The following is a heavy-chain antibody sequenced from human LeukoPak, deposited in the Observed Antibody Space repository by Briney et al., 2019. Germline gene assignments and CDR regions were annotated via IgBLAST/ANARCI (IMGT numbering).Heavy chain of an antibody. Sequence: GGSLRLSCAASGFAFSSYAMSWVRQAPGKGLEWVSAISGSGGSTYYADSVKGRFTISRDNSKNTLYLQMNSLRAEDTAVYYCAKGDFYDFWNYWGQGTLVTVSS. CDR2: ISGSGGST. CDR3: AKGDFYDFWNY. V-gene: IGHV3-23*01. J-gene: IGHJ4*02. CDR1: GFAFSSYA. D-gene: IGHD3-3*01.